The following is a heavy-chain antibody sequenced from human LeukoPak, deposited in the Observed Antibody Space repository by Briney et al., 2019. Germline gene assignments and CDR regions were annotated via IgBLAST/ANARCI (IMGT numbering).Heavy chain of an antibody. CDR2: IYYSGST. CDR1: GGSISSNY. CDR3: ARDTGLATYYYGMDV. J-gene: IGHJ6*02. V-gene: IGHV4-59*12. Sequence: SGTLSLTCAVSGGSISSNYWSWIRQPPGKGLKWIGYIYYSGSTNYNSSLKSRVTISVNTSKNQFSLKLSSVTAADTAIYYCARDTGLATYYYGMDVWGQGTTVTVSS. D-gene: IGHD3-16*01.